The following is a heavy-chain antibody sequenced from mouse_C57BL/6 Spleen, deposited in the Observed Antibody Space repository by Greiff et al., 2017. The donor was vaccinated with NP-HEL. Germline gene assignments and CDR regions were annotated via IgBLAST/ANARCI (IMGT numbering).Heavy chain of an antibody. CDR1: GYTFTDYN. CDR2: INPNNGGT. CDR3: ARSGSPFDY. Sequence: EVQLQQSGPELVKPGASVKIPCKASGYTFTDYNMDWVKQSHGKSLEWIGDINPNNGGTIYNQKFKGKATLTVDKSSSTAYMELRSLTSEDTAVYYCARSGSPFDYGGQGTTLTVSS. D-gene: IGHD1-1*01. V-gene: IGHV1-18*01. J-gene: IGHJ2*01.